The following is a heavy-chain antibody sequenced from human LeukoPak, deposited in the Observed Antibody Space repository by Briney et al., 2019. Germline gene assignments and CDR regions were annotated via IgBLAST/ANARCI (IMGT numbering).Heavy chain of an antibody. CDR3: AKDWGSGWYGKFDY. J-gene: IGHJ4*02. V-gene: IGHV3-23*01. D-gene: IGHD6-19*01. CDR2: ISGSGGST. CDR1: GFTFSSYA. Sequence: GGSLRLSCAASGFTFSSYAMSWVRQAPGKGLEWVSAISGSGGSTYYADSVKGRFTISRDNSRNTLYLQMNSLRAEDTAVYYCAKDWGSGWYGKFDYWGQGTLVTVSS.